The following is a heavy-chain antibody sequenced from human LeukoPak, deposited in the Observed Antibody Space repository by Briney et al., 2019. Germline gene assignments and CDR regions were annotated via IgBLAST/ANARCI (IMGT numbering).Heavy chain of an antibody. V-gene: IGHV1-46*01. CDR3: ARDFAVIPAAMVLVFDY. CDR2: INPSGGST. CDR1: GYTFTSYY. Sequence: GASVKVSCKASGYTFTSYYMHWVRQAPGQGLEWMGIINPSGGSTSYAQKFQGRVTMTRDTSTSTVYMELSSLRSEDTAVYYCARDFAVIPAAMVLVFDYCGQGTLVTVSS. J-gene: IGHJ4*02. D-gene: IGHD2-2*01.